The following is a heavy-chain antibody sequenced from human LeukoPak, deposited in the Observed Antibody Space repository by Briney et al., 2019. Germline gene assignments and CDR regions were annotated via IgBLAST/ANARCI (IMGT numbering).Heavy chain of an antibody. Sequence: SVKVSCKASGGTFTHFVISWLRQAPGQGLEWTGGIAPISGTPVYAQKFQGRVTITAGESTSTAYMELSSLRSEDTAVYYCAGRSYYYDSSGRRPCDAFDIWGQGTMVTVSS. J-gene: IGHJ3*02. CDR3: AGRSYYYDSSGRRPCDAFDI. CDR2: IAPISGTP. V-gene: IGHV1-69*13. D-gene: IGHD3-22*01. CDR1: GGTFTHFV.